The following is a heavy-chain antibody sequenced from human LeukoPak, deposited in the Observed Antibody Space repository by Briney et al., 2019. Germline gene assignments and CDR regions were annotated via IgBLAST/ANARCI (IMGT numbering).Heavy chain of an antibody. CDR3: AREEYYDSSGSDY. Sequence: GGSLRLSCAASGFTFSSYWMHWVRQAPGKGLVWVSRINSDGSSTSYADSVRGRFTISRDNAKNTLYLQMNSLRAEDTAVYYCAREEYYDSSGSDYWGQGTLVTVSS. CDR2: INSDGSST. CDR1: GFTFSSYW. V-gene: IGHV3-74*01. D-gene: IGHD3-22*01. J-gene: IGHJ4*02.